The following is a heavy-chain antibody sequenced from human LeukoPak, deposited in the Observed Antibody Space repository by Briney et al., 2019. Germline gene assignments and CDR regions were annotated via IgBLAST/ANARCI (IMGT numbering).Heavy chain of an antibody. D-gene: IGHD4-17*01. CDR2: ISTSGSSI. CDR3: ARDATTELGTVYMDV. J-gene: IGHJ6*03. V-gene: IGHV3-48*04. Sequence: GGSLRLSCAASRFTFNNYGMSWVRQAPGKGLEWSSHISTSGSSIHYADSVKGRFTISRDNAKNSLYLQMNSLRVEDTAVYYCARDATTELGTVYMDVWGKGTTVTISS. CDR1: RFTFNNYG.